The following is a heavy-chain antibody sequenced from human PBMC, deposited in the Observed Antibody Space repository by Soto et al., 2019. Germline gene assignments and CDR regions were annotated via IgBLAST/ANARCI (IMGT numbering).Heavy chain of an antibody. CDR2: AAYSGST. V-gene: IGHV4-39*07. CDR1: GASVRSNVYY. J-gene: IGHJ3*02. Sequence: SETLSLTCSVSGASVRSNVYYWGWMRQSPGKGLEWIGTAAYSGSTYYNPSLKSRVTISVDRSKNQFSLKLSSVTAADTAVYYCARTPDIRGQGTLVTVSS. CDR3: ARTPDI.